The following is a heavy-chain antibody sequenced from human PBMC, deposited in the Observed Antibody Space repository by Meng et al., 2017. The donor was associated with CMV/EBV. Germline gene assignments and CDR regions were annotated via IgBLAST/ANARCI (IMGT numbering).Heavy chain of an antibody. J-gene: IGHJ5*02. CDR2: MNPNSGNT. D-gene: IGHD3-3*01. CDR1: GGTFSSYA. V-gene: IGHV1-8*02. Sequence: ASVKVSCKASGGTFSSYAISWVRQATGQGLEWMGWMNPNSGNTAYAQKFQGRVTMTRNTSISTAYMELTSLRSEDTAVYYCARGVGIFANWFDPWGQGTLVTVSS. CDR3: ARGVGIFANWFDP.